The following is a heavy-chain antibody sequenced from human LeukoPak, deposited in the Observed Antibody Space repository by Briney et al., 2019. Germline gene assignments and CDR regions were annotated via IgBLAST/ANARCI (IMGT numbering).Heavy chain of an antibody. CDR3: ASSERGRYCSGGTCQPDAFDI. Sequence: SETLSLTRAVSGGSISSGGYSWSWIRQPPGKGLEWIGYIYHSGSTYYNPSLKSRVTISVDRSTNQFSLKLSSVTAADTAVYYCASSERGRYCSGGTCQPDAFDIWGQGTMVTVSS. CDR2: IYHSGST. J-gene: IGHJ3*02. V-gene: IGHV4-30-2*01. D-gene: IGHD2-15*01. CDR1: GGSISSGGYS.